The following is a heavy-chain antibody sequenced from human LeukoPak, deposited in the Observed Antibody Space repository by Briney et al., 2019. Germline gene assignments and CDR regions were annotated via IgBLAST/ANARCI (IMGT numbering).Heavy chain of an antibody. D-gene: IGHD5-12*01. CDR3: ARGGVTTIAQQDY. CDR2: IFDSGTTNYNPST. V-gene: IGHV4-59*01. J-gene: IGHJ4*02. CDR1: GGLIISYF. Sequence: SETLSLTCSVSGGLIISYFWIWIREPPGKGPECIGYIFDSGTTNYNPSTNYNPPLKSRVTVSLDTSKNHFSLKLSSVTAADTAVYFCARGGVTTIAQQDYWGQGILVTVSS.